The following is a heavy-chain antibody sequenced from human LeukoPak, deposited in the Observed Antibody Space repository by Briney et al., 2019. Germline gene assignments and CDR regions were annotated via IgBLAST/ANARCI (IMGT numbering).Heavy chain of an antibody. J-gene: IGHJ4*02. CDR3: AREGLGDYDFWSGLLSFPNYFDY. Sequence: ASVKVSCKASGYTFTGYYMHWVRQAPGQGLEWMGRMNPNSGGSNYAQRFQGRVTMTRDTSTSTVYMELSSLRSEDTAVYYCAREGLGDYDFWSGLLSFPNYFDYWGQGTLVTVSS. V-gene: IGHV1-46*01. CDR1: GYTFTGYY. CDR2: MNPNSGGS. D-gene: IGHD3-3*01.